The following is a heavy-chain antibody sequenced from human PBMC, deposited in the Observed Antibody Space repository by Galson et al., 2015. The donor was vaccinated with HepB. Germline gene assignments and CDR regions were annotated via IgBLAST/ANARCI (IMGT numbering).Heavy chain of an antibody. D-gene: IGHD7-27*01. CDR1: GFIFTNYW. Sequence: QSGAEVKEPGESLKISCKASGFIFTNYWIGWVRHMPGKGLEWMGSIYPGDSDTTYSPSFHGQVTISADKSIGTAYLQWNSLKASDTAIYYCARRGWGSSFWYFDLWGHGTLVTVSS. CDR2: IYPGDSDT. J-gene: IGHJ2*01. V-gene: IGHV5-51*01. CDR3: ARRGWGSSFWYFDL.